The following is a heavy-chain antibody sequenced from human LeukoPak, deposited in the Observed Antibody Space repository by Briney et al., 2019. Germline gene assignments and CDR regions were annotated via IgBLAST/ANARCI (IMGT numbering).Heavy chain of an antibody. Sequence: PSETLSLTCTVSGGSISSYYWSWLRQPPGKGLEWIGYIYYSGSTNYNPSLKSRVTISVDTSKNQFSLKLSSVTAADTAVYHCARMSDYYDSSGCFDYWGQGTLVTVSS. V-gene: IGHV4-59*08. CDR3: ARMSDYYDSSGCFDY. CDR1: GGSISSYY. CDR2: IYYSGST. J-gene: IGHJ4*02. D-gene: IGHD3-22*01.